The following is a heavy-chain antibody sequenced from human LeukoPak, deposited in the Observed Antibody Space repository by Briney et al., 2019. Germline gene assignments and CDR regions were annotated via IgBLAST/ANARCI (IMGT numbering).Heavy chain of an antibody. CDR1: GGSISSGIYY. J-gene: IGHJ4*02. CDR2: IYYSGNT. Sequence: SETLSLTCTVSGGSISSGIYYWGWIRQPPGKGLEWIGSIYYSGNTYYNPSLKSRVIISVDTSKNQLSLKLNSVTAADTAVYYCARHVRQQLPPKAFDYWGQGTLVTVSS. CDR3: ARHVRQQLPPKAFDY. D-gene: IGHD6-13*01. V-gene: IGHV4-39*01.